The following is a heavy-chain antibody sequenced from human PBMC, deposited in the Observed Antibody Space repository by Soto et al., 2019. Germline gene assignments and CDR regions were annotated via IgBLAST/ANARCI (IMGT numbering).Heavy chain of an antibody. CDR3: ASRKRTTDAFDI. CDR2: MYLDDPYT. Sequence: HGESLKISCKASGYSFSSYWIGWVRQTPGKGLEWMGFMYLDDPYTRYSPSFQGQVTISGDKSISTAYLQWSSLRASDTAMYYCASRKRTTDAFDIWGQGTLVTVSS. J-gene: IGHJ3*02. D-gene: IGHD1-1*01. V-gene: IGHV5-51*01. CDR1: GYSFSSYW.